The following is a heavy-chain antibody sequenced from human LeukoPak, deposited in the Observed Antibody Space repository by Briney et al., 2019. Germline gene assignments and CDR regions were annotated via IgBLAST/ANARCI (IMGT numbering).Heavy chain of an antibody. J-gene: IGHJ3*02. D-gene: IGHD6-19*01. V-gene: IGHV3-23*01. Sequence: PGGSLRLSCAASGFTFSGSAMHWVRQAPGKGLEWVSAISGSGGSTYYADSVKGRFTISRDNSKNTLYLQMNSLRAEDTAVYFCSKGPGEDSSGWYGDYDAFDMWGQGTLVTVSS. CDR3: SKGPGEDSSGWYGDYDAFDM. CDR2: ISGSGGST. CDR1: GFTFSGSA.